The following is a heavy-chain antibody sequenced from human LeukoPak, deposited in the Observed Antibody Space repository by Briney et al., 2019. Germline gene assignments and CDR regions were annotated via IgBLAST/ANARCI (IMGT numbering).Heavy chain of an antibody. CDR1: GGSFSGYY. CDR2: INHSGST. CDR3: ARGRVSLGYCSSTSCQYYSYGMDV. J-gene: IGHJ6*04. D-gene: IGHD2-2*01. V-gene: IGHV4-34*01. Sequence: PSETLSLICAVYGGSFSGYYWSWSRQPPGKGLEWIGEINHSGSTNYNPSLKSRVTISVDTSKNQFSLKLSSVTAADTAVYYSARGRVSLGYCSSTSCQYYSYGMDVWGKGTTVTVSS.